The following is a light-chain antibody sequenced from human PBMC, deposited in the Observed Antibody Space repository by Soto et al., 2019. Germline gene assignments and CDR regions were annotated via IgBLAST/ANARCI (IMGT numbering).Light chain of an antibody. CDR2: AAS. CDR1: QDIRND. Sequence: AIQMTQSPSSLSASVGDRVTITCRGWQDIRNDLGWYQQKPGKAPKLLIYAASTLHSGVPSRFSGSGSDTDFTLTISSLHPEDFATYYCLQDYSYPRTFGQGTKVEIK. V-gene: IGKV1-6*01. J-gene: IGKJ1*01. CDR3: LQDYSYPRT.